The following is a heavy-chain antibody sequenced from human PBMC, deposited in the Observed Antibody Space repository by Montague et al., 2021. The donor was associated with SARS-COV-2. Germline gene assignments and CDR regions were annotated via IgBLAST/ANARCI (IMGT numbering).Heavy chain of an antibody. J-gene: IGHJ4*02. CDR1: GGSISSSSYY. Sequence: SETLSLTCTVSGGSISSSSYYWGWIRQPPGKGLEWIGSIYYSGSTYYNPSLKSRVTISVDTSKNQFSLKLSSVTAADTAVYYCARLCYYYYSSGIAVYWGQGTLVTVSS. D-gene: IGHD3-22*01. V-gene: IGHV4-39*01. CDR2: IYYSGST. CDR3: ARLCYYYYSSGIAVY.